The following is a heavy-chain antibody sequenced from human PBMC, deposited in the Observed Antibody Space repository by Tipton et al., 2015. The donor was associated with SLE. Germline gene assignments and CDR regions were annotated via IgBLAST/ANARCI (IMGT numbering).Heavy chain of an antibody. CDR3: ARGWELFGFGELYNWFDP. V-gene: IGHV4-59*01. CDR2: IYYTGST. Sequence: TLSLTCTVSGGSISSYYWTWIRQPPGKGLEWIGYIYYTGSTNYNPSLKSRVTISVDTSKNHFSLRLSSETAADTAVYYCARGWELFGFGELYNWFDPWGQGILVTVSS. J-gene: IGHJ5*02. D-gene: IGHD3-10*01. CDR1: GGSISSYY.